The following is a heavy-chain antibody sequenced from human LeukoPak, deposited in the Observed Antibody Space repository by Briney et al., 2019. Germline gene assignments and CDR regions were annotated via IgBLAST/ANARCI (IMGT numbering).Heavy chain of an antibody. CDR2: IYHSGST. J-gene: IGHJ4*02. V-gene: IGHV4-38-2*02. D-gene: IGHD2-2*01. CDR1: GYSISSGYY. Sequence: SETLSLTCTASGYSISSGYYWGWIRQPPGKGLEWIGSIYHSGSTYCNPSLKSRVTISVDTSKNQFSLKLSSVTAADTAVYYCARGFPYCSSTSCPVDYWGQGTLVTVSS. CDR3: ARGFPYCSSTSCPVDY.